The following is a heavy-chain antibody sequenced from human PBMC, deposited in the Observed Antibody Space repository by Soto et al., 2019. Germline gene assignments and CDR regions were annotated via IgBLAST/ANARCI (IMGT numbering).Heavy chain of an antibody. D-gene: IGHD3-10*01. CDR2: IYYSGST. V-gene: IGHV4-31*03. Sequence: QVQLQESGPGLVKPSQTLSLTCTVSGGSISSGGYYWSWIRQHPGKGLEWIGYIYYSGSTYYNPSHKSRVXIXVNXSKNQFSLKLSSVTAADTAVYYCARLTSGPVYFDYWGQGTLVTVSS. CDR1: GGSISSGGYY. CDR3: ARLTSGPVYFDY. J-gene: IGHJ4*02.